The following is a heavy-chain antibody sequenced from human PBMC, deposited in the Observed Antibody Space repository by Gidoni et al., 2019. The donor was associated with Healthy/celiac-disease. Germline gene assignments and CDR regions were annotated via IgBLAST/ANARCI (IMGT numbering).Heavy chain of an antibody. V-gene: IGHV3-23*01. J-gene: IGHJ4*02. Sequence: EVQLLESGGGLVQPGGSLRLSCSASGFTFSSYAMSWVRQAPGKGLEWVSAISGSGGSTYYADSVKGRFTISRDNSKNTLYLQMNSLRAEDTAVYYCAKGLMSSGWYEDYWGQGTLVTVSS. D-gene: IGHD6-19*01. CDR2: ISGSGGST. CDR1: GFTFSSYA. CDR3: AKGLMSSGWYEDY.